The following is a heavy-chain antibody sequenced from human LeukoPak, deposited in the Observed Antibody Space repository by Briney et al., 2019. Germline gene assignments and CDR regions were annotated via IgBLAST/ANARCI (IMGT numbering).Heavy chain of an antibody. CDR2: ISVSGDST. CDR1: GFTFSSYA. D-gene: IGHD6-19*01. CDR3: ARDKRISGWHSSNYYYYYMDV. V-gene: IGHV3-23*01. Sequence: GGSLRLSCAASGFTFSSYAMSWVRQAPGKGLEWVSTISVSGDSTYYADSVKGRFTISRDNSKNTLYLQMNSLRAEDTAVYYCARDKRISGWHSSNYYYYYMDVWGKGTTVTVSS. J-gene: IGHJ6*03.